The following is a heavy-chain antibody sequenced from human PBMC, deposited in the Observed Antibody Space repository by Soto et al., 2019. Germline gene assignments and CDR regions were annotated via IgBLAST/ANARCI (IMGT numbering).Heavy chain of an antibody. CDR1: GGTLSTYG. CDR2: IIPVFGTE. J-gene: IGHJ6*02. Sequence: QVQLVQSGAEVKKPGSSVKVSCKASGGTLSTYGISWVRQAPGQGLEWIGGIIPVFGTENYAQRVQGRVTXXXXXXXXXXXXXXXXXXXXXXXXXXXARATNYYCSAGSCYGMHVWGQGTTITVSS. D-gene: IGHD2-15*01. V-gene: IGHV1-69*01. CDR3: ARATNYYCSAGSCYGMHV.